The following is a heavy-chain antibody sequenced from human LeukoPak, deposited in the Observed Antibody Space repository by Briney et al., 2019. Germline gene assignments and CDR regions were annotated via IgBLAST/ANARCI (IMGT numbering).Heavy chain of an antibody. CDR1: GFTFSSYE. D-gene: IGHD2-15*01. V-gene: IGHV3-48*03. CDR3: ARPNCSGGSCSLEDAFDI. J-gene: IGHJ3*02. Sequence: GGSLRVSCAASGFTFSSYEMNWVRQAPGKGLEWVSYISSSGSTIYYADSVKGRFTISRDNAKNSLYLQMNSLRAEDTAVYYCARPNCSGGSCSLEDAFDIWGQGTMVTVSS. CDR2: ISSSGSTI.